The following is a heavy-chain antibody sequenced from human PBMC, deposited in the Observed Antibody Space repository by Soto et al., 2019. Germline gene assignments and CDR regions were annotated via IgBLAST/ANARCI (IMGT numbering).Heavy chain of an antibody. Sequence: GASVKVSCKASGYTLIMYYIHWMRQAPGQGLEWMGLINPSGGSTTYAQKFQGRVTMTRDTSTSTVYMDLSSLKASDTAMYYCARLQAAAGDNDLTFDYWGQGTLVTVSS. CDR2: INPSGGST. CDR3: ARLQAAAGDNDLTFDY. CDR1: GYTLIMYY. V-gene: IGHV1-46*01. D-gene: IGHD6-13*01. J-gene: IGHJ4*02.